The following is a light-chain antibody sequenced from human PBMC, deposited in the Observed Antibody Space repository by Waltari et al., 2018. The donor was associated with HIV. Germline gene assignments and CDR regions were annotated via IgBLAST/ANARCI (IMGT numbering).Light chain of an antibody. CDR1: QSVSNK. V-gene: IGKV3-15*01. Sequence: IVMTQSPATLSVSPGERATLSCRASQSVSNKLAWYQQKPGQAPRLLMYDASTRVTGIPARFSGSGSGTDFTLTISSLQSGDFAIYFCQHAHSFPHTFGGGTRL. J-gene: IGKJ4*01. CDR3: QHAHSFPHT. CDR2: DAS.